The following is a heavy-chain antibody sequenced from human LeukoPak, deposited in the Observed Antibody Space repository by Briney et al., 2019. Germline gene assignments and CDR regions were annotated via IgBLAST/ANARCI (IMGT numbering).Heavy chain of an antibody. CDR1: GFTFSDYY. Sequence: GGSLRLSCAASGFTFSDYYMSWIRQAPGKGLEWVSYISSSGSTIYYADSVKGRSTISRDNAKNSLYLQMNSLRAEDTAVYYCARTSDYPDNDYGMDVWGQGTTVTVSS. CDR2: ISSSGSTI. J-gene: IGHJ6*02. V-gene: IGHV3-11*01. CDR3: ARTSDYPDNDYGMDV. D-gene: IGHD4-17*01.